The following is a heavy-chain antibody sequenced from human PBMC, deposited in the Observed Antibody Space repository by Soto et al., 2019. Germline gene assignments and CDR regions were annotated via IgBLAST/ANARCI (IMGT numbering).Heavy chain of an antibody. CDR3: AKDIQSSSWYEGYFDY. J-gene: IGHJ4*02. Sequence: GGSLRLSFAASGFTFSSYAMSWVRQAPGKGLEWVSAISGSGGSTYYADSVKGRFTISRDNSKNTLYLQMNSLRAEDTAVYYCAKDIQSSSWYEGYFDYWGQGTLVTVSS. D-gene: IGHD6-13*01. V-gene: IGHV3-23*01. CDR2: ISGSGGST. CDR1: GFTFSSYA.